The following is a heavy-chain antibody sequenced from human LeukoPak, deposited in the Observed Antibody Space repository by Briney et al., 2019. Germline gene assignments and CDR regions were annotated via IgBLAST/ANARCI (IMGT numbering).Heavy chain of an antibody. Sequence: SQTLSLTCAISGDSVSSNSAAWNWIRQSPSRGLEWLGRTYYRSKWYNDYAVSVKSRITINPDTSKNQFSLQLNSVTPEDTAVYYCAREARDWNYGDYCYYGMDVWGQGTTVTVSS. D-gene: IGHD1-7*01. CDR1: GDSVSSNSAA. CDR2: TYYRSKWYN. J-gene: IGHJ6*02. V-gene: IGHV6-1*01. CDR3: AREARDWNYGDYCYYGMDV.